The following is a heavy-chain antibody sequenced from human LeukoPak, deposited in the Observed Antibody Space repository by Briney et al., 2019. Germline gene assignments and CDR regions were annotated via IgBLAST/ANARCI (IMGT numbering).Heavy chain of an antibody. Sequence: GGSLRLSCAASGFTFSDYYMSWIRQAPGKGLEWVTYISSSGSTIYYADSVKGRFTISRDNAKISLYLHMNSLRAEDTAVYYCVRDRSMIVYWGQGTLVTVSS. CDR1: GFTFSDYY. CDR2: ISSSGSTI. J-gene: IGHJ4*02. D-gene: IGHD3-22*01. CDR3: VRDRSMIVY. V-gene: IGHV3-11*01.